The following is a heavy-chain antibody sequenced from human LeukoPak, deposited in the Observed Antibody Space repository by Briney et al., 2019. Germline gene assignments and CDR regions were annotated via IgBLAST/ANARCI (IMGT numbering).Heavy chain of an antibody. V-gene: IGHV3-48*01. CDR1: RFTFSGYS. J-gene: IGHJ4*02. CDR3: ASGPTPGVAAAADY. CDR2: ITTTSSTT. Sequence: GGSLRLSCAASRFTFSGYSMHWVRQAPGKGLEWISYITTTSSTTYYIDSVEGRFTISRDNARNSLYLQMNSLRADDTAVYYCASGPTPGVAAAADYWGQGTLVTVSS. D-gene: IGHD6-13*01.